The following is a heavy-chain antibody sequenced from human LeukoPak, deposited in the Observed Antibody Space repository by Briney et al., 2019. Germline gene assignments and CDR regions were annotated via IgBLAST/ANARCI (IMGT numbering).Heavy chain of an antibody. D-gene: IGHD3-22*01. V-gene: IGHV4-4*07. CDR1: GGSIGRYY. CDR2: IYTSGGT. Sequence: TSETLSLTCTVSGGSIGRYYWSWIRQPAGKGLEWIGRIYTSGGTVYNPSLKSRVTMSVDTSKNQFSLKLSSVTAADTAVYYCARGVFYYDTSGRGYYFDYWGQGTLVTVSS. CDR3: ARGVFYYDTSGRGYYFDY. J-gene: IGHJ4*02.